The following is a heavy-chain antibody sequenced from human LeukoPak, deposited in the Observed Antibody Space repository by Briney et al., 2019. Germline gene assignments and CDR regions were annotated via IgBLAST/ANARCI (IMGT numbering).Heavy chain of an antibody. Sequence: ASETLSLSCAVYGGSFNDYYWRWIRQPPGKGLEWTGEINHSGSTKYNPYFMSRVTISAETTKKQFFHMLTSVSAADTTVYYCARVHAAGDGYYFDFWGQGTLVTVSS. CDR3: ARVHAAGDGYYFDF. CDR1: GGSFNDYY. V-gene: IGHV4-34*01. CDR2: INHSGST. J-gene: IGHJ4*02. D-gene: IGHD7-27*01.